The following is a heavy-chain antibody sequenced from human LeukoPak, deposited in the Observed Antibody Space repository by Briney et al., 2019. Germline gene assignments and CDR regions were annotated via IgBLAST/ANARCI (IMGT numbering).Heavy chain of an antibody. CDR2: IIPMFGA. J-gene: IGHJ4*02. V-gene: IGHV1-69*05. CDR1: GGTFSTHA. CDR3: ARMSVTGPSQFDF. Sequence: GASVEVSCRAPGGTFSTHAVSWVRQAPGQGLEWMGGIIPMFGANYAQNFRGRVTITTDESTSTAYMELSSLRSEDTAIYYCARMSVTGPSQFDFWGQGTLVIVSS. D-gene: IGHD4-17*01.